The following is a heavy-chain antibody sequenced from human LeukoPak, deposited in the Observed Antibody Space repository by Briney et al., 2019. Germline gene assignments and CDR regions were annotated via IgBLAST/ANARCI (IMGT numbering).Heavy chain of an antibody. V-gene: IGHV4-34*01. CDR1: GGSFSGYY. D-gene: IGHD3-22*01. Sequence: PSETLSLTCAVYGGSFSGYYWSWIRQPPGKGLEWIGEINHSGSTNYNPSLKSRATISVDTSKNQFSLKLSSVTAADTAVYYCARVPPYYYDSSGYSDPDAFDIWGQGTMVTVSS. J-gene: IGHJ3*02. CDR3: ARVPPYYYDSSGYSDPDAFDI. CDR2: INHSGST.